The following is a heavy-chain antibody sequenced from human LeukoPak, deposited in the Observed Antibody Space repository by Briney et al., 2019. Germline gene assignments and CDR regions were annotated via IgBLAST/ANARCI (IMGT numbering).Heavy chain of an antibody. CDR3: ARGWGGYCSGGSCYSLGYYYYMDV. V-gene: IGHV4-34*01. D-gene: IGHD2-15*01. J-gene: IGHJ6*03. CDR1: GGSFSGYY. Sequence: PSETLSLTCAVYGGSFSGYYWSWIRQPPGKGLEWIGEINHSESTNYNPSLKSRVTISVDTSKNQFSLKLSSVTAADTAVYYCARGWGGYCSGGSCYSLGYYYYMDVWGKGTTVTVSS. CDR2: INHSEST.